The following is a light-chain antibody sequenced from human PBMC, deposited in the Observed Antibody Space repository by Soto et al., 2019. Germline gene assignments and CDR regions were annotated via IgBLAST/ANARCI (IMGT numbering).Light chain of an antibody. CDR3: QQYVNFVWT. V-gene: IGKV3-15*01. CDR1: QSVSSN. CDR2: GAS. J-gene: IGKJ1*01. Sequence: EIVMTQSPATLSVSPGERATLSCRASQSVSSNLAWYQQKPGQAPRLLIYGASTRATGIPARFSGSGSGTDFTLTIRRLEPEDVAVYYCQQYVNFVWTFGQGTKVDIK.